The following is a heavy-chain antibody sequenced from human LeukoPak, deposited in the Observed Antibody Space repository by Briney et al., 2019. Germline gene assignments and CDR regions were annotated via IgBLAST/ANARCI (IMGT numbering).Heavy chain of an antibody. CDR2: IYYSGST. J-gene: IGHJ3*01. D-gene: IGHD6-13*01. CDR1: GGSITSGGYY. Sequence: SETLSLTCTVSGGSITSGGYYWSWIRQHPGKGLEWIGYIYYSGSTYYNPSLKSRVTISVDTSKNQFSLKLSSVTAADTAVYYCARWGSSSSVSPWGQGTRVTVSS. CDR3: ARWGSSSSVSP. V-gene: IGHV4-31*03.